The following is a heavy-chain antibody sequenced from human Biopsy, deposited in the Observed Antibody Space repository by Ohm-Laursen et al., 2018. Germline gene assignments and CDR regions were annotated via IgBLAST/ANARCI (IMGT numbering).Heavy chain of an antibody. D-gene: IGHD3-22*01. V-gene: IGHV4-4*07. CDR3: ASVVLGPTNDAFDL. J-gene: IGHJ3*01. CDR1: GGDINNYP. Sequence: SETLSLTCNVSGGDINNYPPTSIRQPAGKGLEWIGRIYPGGSTNYNPSLKGRVTMSVDTSKKQLSLRLRSVTAADTAMYYCASVVLGPTNDAFDLWGQGTMVVVSS. CDR2: IYPGGST.